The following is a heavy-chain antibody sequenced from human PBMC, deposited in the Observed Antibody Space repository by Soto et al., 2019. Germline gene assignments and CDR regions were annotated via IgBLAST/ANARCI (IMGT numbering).Heavy chain of an antibody. CDR3: ARVIRPPPLRHYYDGHYGMDV. CDR1: GFTVSSNY. D-gene: IGHD3-22*01. J-gene: IGHJ6*02. V-gene: IGHV3-53*02. CDR2: IYSGGST. Sequence: EVQLVETGGGLIQPGGSLRLSCAASGFTVSSNYMSWVRQAPGKGREGVSVIYSGGSTYYADSVKGRFTISRDNSKNTLYLQMNSLRAEDTAVYYCARVIRPPPLRHYYDGHYGMDVWGQGTTVTVSS.